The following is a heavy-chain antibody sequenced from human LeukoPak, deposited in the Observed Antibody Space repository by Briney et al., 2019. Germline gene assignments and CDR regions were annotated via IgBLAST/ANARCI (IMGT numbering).Heavy chain of an antibody. CDR1: GFTFDNYA. CDR3: ARAYKDRSLAGKKEFFQH. J-gene: IGHJ1*01. D-gene: IGHD6-19*01. CDR2: ISWNSGTI. Sequence: KPGGSLRLSCAASGFTFDNYAMNWVRQVPGKGLEWISLISWNSGTIGYADSVKGRFTISRDNANNFLYLQMNSLRAEDTALYYCARAYKDRSLAGKKEFFQHWGQGTLVTVSS. V-gene: IGHV3-9*01.